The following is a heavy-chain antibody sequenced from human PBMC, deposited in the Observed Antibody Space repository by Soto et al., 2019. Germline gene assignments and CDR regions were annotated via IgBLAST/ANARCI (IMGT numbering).Heavy chain of an antibody. J-gene: IGHJ6*02. CDR2: IIPMFGTT. CDR3: ARGVVPAAGAAPHYFHYGVVV. V-gene: IGHV1-69*06. D-gene: IGHD2-2*01. CDR1: GDTFKKFA. Sequence: QVQLVQSGPEVKKPGSSVKVSCKTSGDTFKKFAISWVRQAPGQGPEWMGGIIPMFGTTKYTQKFQGRVTFPADKSTGTAYMELTSLMSENTATYFCARGVVPAAGAAPHYFHYGVVVWGQGTTVTVSS.